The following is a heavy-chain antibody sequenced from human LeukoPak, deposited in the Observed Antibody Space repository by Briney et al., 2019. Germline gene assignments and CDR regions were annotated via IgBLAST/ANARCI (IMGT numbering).Heavy chain of an antibody. CDR3: ARGNYGSGNDY. CDR1: GGSFSGYY. V-gene: IGHV4-59*01. D-gene: IGHD3-10*01. J-gene: IGHJ4*02. CDR2: IYYSGST. Sequence: PSETLSLTCAVYGGSFSGYYWSWIRQPPGKGLEWIGYIYYSGSTNYNPSLKSRVTISVDTSKNQFSLKLSSVTAADTAVYYCARGNYGSGNDYWGQGTLVTVSS.